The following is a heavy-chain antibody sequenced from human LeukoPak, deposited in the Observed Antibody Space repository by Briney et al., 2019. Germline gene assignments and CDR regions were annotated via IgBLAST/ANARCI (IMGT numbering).Heavy chain of an antibody. J-gene: IGHJ6*03. CDR2: ISGYNGNT. D-gene: IGHD2-2*01. V-gene: IGHV1-18*01. Sequence: GASVKVSCKTFGYAFSSCGINWVRQAPGQGLEWMGWISGYNGNTNYAQKFQGRVTMTTDTSTNTAYMDLRSLRSDDTAVYYCARDGNTASSTSFNYYYYMDVWGKGTTVTVSS. CDR1: GYAFSSCG. CDR3: ARDGNTASSTSFNYYYYMDV.